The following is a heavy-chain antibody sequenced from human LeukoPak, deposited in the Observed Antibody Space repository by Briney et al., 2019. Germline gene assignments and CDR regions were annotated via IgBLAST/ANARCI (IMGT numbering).Heavy chain of an antibody. D-gene: IGHD6-13*01. V-gene: IGHV4-39*07. CDR1: GGSISSSSYY. CDR3: ARRIAAAGKELNYYMDV. J-gene: IGHJ6*03. CDR2: IYYSGST. Sequence: PSETLSLTCTVSGGSISSSSYYWGWIRQPPGKGLEWIGSIYYSGSTYYNPSLKSRVTISVDTSKNQFSLKLSSVTAADTAVYYCARRIAAAGKELNYYMDVWGKGTTVTISS.